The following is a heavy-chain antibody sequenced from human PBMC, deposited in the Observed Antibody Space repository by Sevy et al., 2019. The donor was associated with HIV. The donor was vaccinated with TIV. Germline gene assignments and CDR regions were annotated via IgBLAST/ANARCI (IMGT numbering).Heavy chain of an antibody. V-gene: IGHV3-7*01. CDR2: INQDGSEK. Sequence: GSLRLSCAASGISFSNYWMSWVRQAPGKGLEWVANINQDGSEKKFVDSVKGRFTISRDNAKNSLSLQMNSLRAGDTAMYYCARDKGQGWFDPWGQGTLVTVSS. J-gene: IGHJ5*02. CDR3: ARDKGQGWFDP. CDR1: GISFSNYW.